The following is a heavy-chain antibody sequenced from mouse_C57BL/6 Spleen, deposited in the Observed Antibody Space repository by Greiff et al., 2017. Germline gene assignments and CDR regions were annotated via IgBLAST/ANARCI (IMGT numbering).Heavy chain of an antibody. CDR2: LSSGSSTI. V-gene: IGHV5-17*01. CDR3: AREGKDRDY. J-gene: IGHJ4*01. CDR1: GFTFSDYG. Sequence: EVMLVESGGGLVKPGGSLKLSCAASGFTFSDYGMHWVRQAPEKGLAWVAYLSSGSSTIYYADTVNGRFTFTRDNAKNTLFLQMTSLRSEDKAMYYCAREGKDRDYWGQGTAVTVSS.